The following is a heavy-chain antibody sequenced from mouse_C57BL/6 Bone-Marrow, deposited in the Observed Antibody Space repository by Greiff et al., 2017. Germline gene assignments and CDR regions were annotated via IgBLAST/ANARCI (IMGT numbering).Heavy chain of an antibody. CDR3: AHGNYFYWYFAV. V-gene: IGHV1-72*01. D-gene: IGHD2-1*01. CDR1: GYTFTSYW. J-gene: IGHJ1*03. CDR2: IDPNCGGT. Sequence: QVQLQQPGAELVKPGASVKLSCKASGYTFTSYWMHWVKQRPGRGLAWIGRIDPNCGGTKYNEKFKSKAPLTVDKPSSTAYMQLSSLTSEDSAVYYCAHGNYFYWYFAVWGTGTTVTVSS.